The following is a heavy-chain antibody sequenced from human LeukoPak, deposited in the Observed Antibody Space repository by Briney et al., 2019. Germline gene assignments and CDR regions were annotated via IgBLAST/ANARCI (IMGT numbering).Heavy chain of an antibody. J-gene: IGHJ4*02. V-gene: IGHV4-39*07. Sequence: SETLSLTCTVSGGSISSSSYYWGWIRQPPGKGLEWIGSIYYSGSTYYNPSPKSRVTISVDTSKNQFSLKLSSVTAADTAVYYCAGGDSGYSSGWYRFDYWGQGTLVTVSS. D-gene: IGHD6-19*01. CDR1: GGSISSSSYY. CDR3: AGGDSGYSSGWYRFDY. CDR2: IYYSGST.